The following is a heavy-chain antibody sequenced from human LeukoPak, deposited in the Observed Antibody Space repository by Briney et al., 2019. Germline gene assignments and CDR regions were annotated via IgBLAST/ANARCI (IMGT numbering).Heavy chain of an antibody. CDR3: TRGLPYYYDSSGYPLDAFDI. V-gene: IGHV3-73*01. CDR2: TRSKANSYAT. CDR1: GFTFSGSA. J-gene: IGHJ3*02. Sequence: GGSLRLSCAASGFTFSGSAMHWVRQASGKGLEWVGRTRSKANSYATAYAASVKGRFTISRDDSKNTVYLQMNSLKTEDTAVYYCTRGLPYYYDSSGYPLDAFDIWGQGTMVTVSS. D-gene: IGHD3-22*01.